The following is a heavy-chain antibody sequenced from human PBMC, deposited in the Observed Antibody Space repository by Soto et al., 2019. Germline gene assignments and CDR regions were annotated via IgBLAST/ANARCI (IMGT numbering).Heavy chain of an antibody. CDR3: ARRNYGMDV. V-gene: IGHV5-51*01. CDR1: GYIFTSYW. J-gene: IGHJ6*02. Sequence: LGESLKISCQGSGYIFTSYWIGWVRQMPGKGLEWMWIIYPGDSGTRYSPSFQGQVTISADKSISTAYLQWSSLKASDTAMYYCARRNYGMDVWGQGTTVTVSS. CDR2: IYPGDSGT.